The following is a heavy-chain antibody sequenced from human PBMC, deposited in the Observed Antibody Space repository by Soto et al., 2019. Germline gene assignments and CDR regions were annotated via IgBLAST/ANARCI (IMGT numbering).Heavy chain of an antibody. J-gene: IGHJ3*02. CDR3: ARVSPGSGYDYRGAFDI. D-gene: IGHD5-12*01. CDR1: GFTVSSNY. CDR2: IYSGGST. Sequence: GGSLRLSCAASGFTVSSNYMSWVRQAPGKGLEWVSVIYSGGSTYYADSVKGRFTISRDNSKNTLYLQMNSLRAEDTAVYYCARVSPGSGYDYRGAFDIWGQGTMVTVSS. V-gene: IGHV3-66*01.